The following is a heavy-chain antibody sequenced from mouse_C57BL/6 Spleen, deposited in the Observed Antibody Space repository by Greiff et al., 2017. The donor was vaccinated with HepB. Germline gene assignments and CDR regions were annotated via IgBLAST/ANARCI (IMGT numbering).Heavy chain of an antibody. CDR2: IDPEDGDT. J-gene: IGHJ2*01. Sequence: EVQLQQSGAELVRPGASVKLSCTASGFNIKDYYMHWVKQRPEQGLEWIGRIDPEDGDTEYAPKFQGKATMTADPSSNTAYLQLSSLTSEDTAVYYCTPAEGYYFDYWGQGTTLTVSS. CDR3: TPAEGYYFDY. CDR1: GFNIKDYY. V-gene: IGHV14-1*01.